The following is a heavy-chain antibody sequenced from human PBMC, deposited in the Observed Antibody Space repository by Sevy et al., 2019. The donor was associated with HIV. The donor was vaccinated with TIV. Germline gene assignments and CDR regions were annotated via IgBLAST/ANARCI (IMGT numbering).Heavy chain of an antibody. D-gene: IGHD3-9*01. CDR3: AREPYYDILTGYGPSGSFDY. Sequence: GGSLRLSCAASGFTFSRYAMHWVRQAPGKGLEWVAVISYDGSNEYYADPVKGRFTISRDNSKNTLYLQMNSLRAEDTAVYYCAREPYYDILTGYGPSGSFDYWGQGTLVTVSS. J-gene: IGHJ4*02. V-gene: IGHV3-30-3*01. CDR1: GFTFSRYA. CDR2: ISYDGSNE.